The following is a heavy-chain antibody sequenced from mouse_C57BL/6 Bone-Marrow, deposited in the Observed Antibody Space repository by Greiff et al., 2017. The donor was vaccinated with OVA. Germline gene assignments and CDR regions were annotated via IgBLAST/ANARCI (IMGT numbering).Heavy chain of an antibody. CDR1: GYTFTSYG. J-gene: IGHJ2*01. D-gene: IGHD1-1*01. CDR2: IYPRSGNT. CDR3: ARYYGSSWYFDY. Sequence: VQRVESGAELARPGASVKLSCKASGYTFTSYGISWVKQRTGQGLEWIGEIYPRSGNTYYNEKFKGKATLTADKSSSTAYMELRSLTSEDSAVYFCARYYGSSWYFDYWGQGTTLTVSS. V-gene: IGHV1-81*01.